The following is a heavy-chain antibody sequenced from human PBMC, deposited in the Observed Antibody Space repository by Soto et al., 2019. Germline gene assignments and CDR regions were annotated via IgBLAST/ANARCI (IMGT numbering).Heavy chain of an antibody. Sequence: GASVKVSCKASGYTFTSYGIHWVRQAPGQRLEWMGWINAANGDTKYSPKFQGRVTITRDTSASTAYMELSRLRSADTALYYCVRRHVSATGIDWFDPWGQGTLVTVSS. D-gene: IGHD6-13*01. CDR3: VRRHVSATGIDWFDP. V-gene: IGHV1-3*01. CDR2: INAANGDT. J-gene: IGHJ5*02. CDR1: GYTFTSYG.